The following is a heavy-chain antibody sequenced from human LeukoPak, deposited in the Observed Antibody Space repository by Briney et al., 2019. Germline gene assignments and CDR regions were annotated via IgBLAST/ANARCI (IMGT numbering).Heavy chain of an antibody. CDR3: AKVKEALVWFGELGY. Sequence: PGRSLRLSCAASGFTFDDYAMHWVRQAPGKGLEWVSGISWTSGSMGYADSVKGRFTISRDNSKNTLYLQMNSLRAEDTAVYFCAKVKEALVWFGELGYWGQGTLVTVSS. CDR1: GFTFDDYA. D-gene: IGHD3-10*01. V-gene: IGHV3-9*01. J-gene: IGHJ4*02. CDR2: ISWTSGSM.